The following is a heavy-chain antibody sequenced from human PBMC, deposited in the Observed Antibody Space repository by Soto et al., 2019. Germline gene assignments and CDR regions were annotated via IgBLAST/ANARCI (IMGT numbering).Heavy chain of an antibody. CDR1: GFTFSSYS. CDR3: ARGHWSGYLRIYGMDV. Sequence: GGSLRLSCAASGFTFSSYSMNWVRQAPGKGLEWVSYISSSSSTIYYADSVKGRFTISRDNAKNSLYLQMNSLRDEDTAVYYCARGHWSGYLRIYGMDVWAQGTTVTVSS. CDR2: ISSSSSTI. V-gene: IGHV3-48*02. J-gene: IGHJ6*02. D-gene: IGHD3-3*01.